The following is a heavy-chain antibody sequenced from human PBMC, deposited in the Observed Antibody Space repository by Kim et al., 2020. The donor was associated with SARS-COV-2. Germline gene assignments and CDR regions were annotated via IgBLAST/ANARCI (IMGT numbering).Heavy chain of an antibody. J-gene: IGHJ6*02. CDR1: GGSISSSNW. D-gene: IGHD1-26*01. Sequence: SETLSLTCAVSGGSISSSNWWSWVRQPPGKGLEWIGEIYHRGSTNYNPSLKSRVTISVDKSKNQFSLKLSSVTAADTAVYYCARDRGRGASGMEVWGQGTTVTVSS. CDR3: ARDRGRGASGMEV. CDR2: IYHRGST. V-gene: IGHV4-4*02.